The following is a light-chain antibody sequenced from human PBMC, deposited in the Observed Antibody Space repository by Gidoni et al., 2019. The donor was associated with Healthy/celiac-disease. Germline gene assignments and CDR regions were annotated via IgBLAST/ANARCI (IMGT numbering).Light chain of an antibody. J-gene: IGKJ2*02. Sequence: LQLTQSPSFLSASVGDRVTITCRASQGMSSYLAWYQQKPGKAPKLLIYAASTLQSGVPSRFSGSGSGTEFTLTISSLQPEDFATYYCQQLNSYPRTFGQGTKLEIK. CDR1: QGMSSY. CDR3: QQLNSYPRT. CDR2: AAS. V-gene: IGKV1-9*01.